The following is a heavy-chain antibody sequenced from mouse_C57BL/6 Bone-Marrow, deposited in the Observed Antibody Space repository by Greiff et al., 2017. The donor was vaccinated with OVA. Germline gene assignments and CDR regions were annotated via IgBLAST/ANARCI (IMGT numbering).Heavy chain of an antibody. CDR2: INPNNGGT. CDR1: GYTFTDYN. J-gene: IGHJ1*03. Sequence: EVQLQQSGPELVKPGASVKIPCKASGYTFTDYNMDWVKQSHGKSLEWIGDINPNNGGTIYNQKFKGKATLTVDKSSSTAYMELRSLTSEDTAVYYCARKNYGRVPWYFDVWGTGTTVTVSS. V-gene: IGHV1-18*01. D-gene: IGHD1-1*01. CDR3: ARKNYGRVPWYFDV.